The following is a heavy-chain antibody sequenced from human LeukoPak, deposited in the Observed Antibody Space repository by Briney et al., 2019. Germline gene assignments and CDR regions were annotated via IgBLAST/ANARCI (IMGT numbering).Heavy chain of an antibody. D-gene: IGHD2-2*02. CDR2: IYYSGNT. CDR3: AALQCSSTTCYIRWFDP. CDR1: GGSFSGYY. V-gene: IGHV4-59*03. J-gene: IGHJ5*02. Sequence: PSETLSLTCAVYGGSFSGYYWSWIRQPPGKGLEWIGYIYYSGNTYYNPSLKSRVTMSVDTPKNQFSLKLSSVTAADTAVYYCAALQCSSTTCYIRWFDPWGQGTLVTVSS.